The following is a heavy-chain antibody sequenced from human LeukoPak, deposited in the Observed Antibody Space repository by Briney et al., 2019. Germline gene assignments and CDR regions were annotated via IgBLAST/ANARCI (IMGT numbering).Heavy chain of an antibody. Sequence: SETLSLTCTVSGGSISSNSYYWGWIRQPPGKGLEWIGSIYYSGSTYYNPSLKSRVTISVDTSKNQFSLKLSSVTAADTAVYYCARPSGSSWYLGGAFDIWGQGTMATVSS. CDR2: IYYSGST. CDR3: ARPSGSSWYLGGAFDI. J-gene: IGHJ3*02. CDR1: GGSISSNSYY. D-gene: IGHD6-13*01. V-gene: IGHV4-39*01.